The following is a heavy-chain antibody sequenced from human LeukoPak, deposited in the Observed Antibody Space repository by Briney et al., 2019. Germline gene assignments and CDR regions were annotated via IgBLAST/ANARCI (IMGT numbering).Heavy chain of an antibody. Sequence: GGSLRLSCAASGFTFSSYGMHWVRQAPGKGLEWVAVIWYDGSNKYYADSVKGRFTISRDNSKNTLYLQMNSPRAEDTAVYYCARETGYCSSTSCESNFDYWGQGTLVTVSS. CDR2: IWYDGSNK. CDR1: GFTFSSYG. CDR3: ARETGYCSSTSCESNFDY. D-gene: IGHD2-2*01. J-gene: IGHJ4*02. V-gene: IGHV3-33*01.